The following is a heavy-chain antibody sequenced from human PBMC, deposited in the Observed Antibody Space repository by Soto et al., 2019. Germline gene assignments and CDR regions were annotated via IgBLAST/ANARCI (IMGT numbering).Heavy chain of an antibody. CDR2: ISGAGGST. CDR3: AKGSGYDYTYYYHCYMDV. J-gene: IGHJ6*03. Sequence: GGSLRLSCAASGFTFSSYAMSWVRQAPGKGLEWVSSISGAGGSTYYADSVKGRFTISRDNSKNTLYLQVNSLRADDTAVYYCAKGSGYDYTYYYHCYMDVWGKGTTVTVSS. D-gene: IGHD5-12*01. CDR1: GFTFSSYA. V-gene: IGHV3-23*01.